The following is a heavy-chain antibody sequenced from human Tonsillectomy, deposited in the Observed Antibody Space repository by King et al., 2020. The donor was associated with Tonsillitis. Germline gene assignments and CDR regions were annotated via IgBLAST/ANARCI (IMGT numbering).Heavy chain of an antibody. CDR3: ARQTYDYLWGSYRPTFDY. CDR2: ICYTGST. D-gene: IGHD3-16*02. Sequence: LQLQESGPGLVKPSETLSLTCTVSGGSITTNSYYWGWIRQPPGKGLDWVASICYTGSTQFSPSLKSRVTISVDTSKNQFSLRLSSVTAADTAVYYCARQTYDYLWGSYRPTFDYWGQGTLVTVSS. CDR1: GGSITTNSYY. J-gene: IGHJ4*02. V-gene: IGHV4-39*01.